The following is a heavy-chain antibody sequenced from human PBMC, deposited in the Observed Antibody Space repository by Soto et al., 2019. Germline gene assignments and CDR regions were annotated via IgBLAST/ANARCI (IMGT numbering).Heavy chain of an antibody. Sequence: GEPLKISCKAPGFSLNTYWIARVRQIPGTVLEWMGAIFPGDSDTTYSPSFEGQVTISADRSTSTAYVQGDSLRDSDSARYYCARQRPPYSGSGYDYEMDVWGPGTTVTVSS. D-gene: IGHD3-16*01. CDR3: ARQRPPYSGSGYDYEMDV. CDR2: IFPGDSDT. CDR1: GFSLNTYW. V-gene: IGHV5-51*01. J-gene: IGHJ6*02.